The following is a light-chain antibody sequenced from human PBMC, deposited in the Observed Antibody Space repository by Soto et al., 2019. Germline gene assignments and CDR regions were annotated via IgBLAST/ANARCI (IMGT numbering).Light chain of an antibody. CDR3: QQYNNCPPYT. CDR1: QSVSSN. J-gene: IGKJ2*01. V-gene: IGKV3-15*01. Sequence: EIVMTQSPATLSVSPGERATLSCRASQSVSSNLVWYQQKPGQAPRLLIYGASTRATGIPARFSGSGSGTEFTLTISSLQSEDFAVYYCQQYNNCPPYTFGQGTKLEIK. CDR2: GAS.